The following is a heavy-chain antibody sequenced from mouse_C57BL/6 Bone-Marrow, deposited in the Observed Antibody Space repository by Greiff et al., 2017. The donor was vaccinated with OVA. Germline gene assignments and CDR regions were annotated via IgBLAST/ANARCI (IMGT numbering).Heavy chain of an antibody. CDR2: IWSGGST. CDR1: GFSLTSYG. D-gene: IGHD1-1*01. J-gene: IGHJ4*01. CDR3: ARKIYYYGSSFLYAMDY. V-gene: IGHV2-2*01. Sequence: QVQLQQSGPGLVQPSQSLSITCTVSGFSLTSYGVHWVRQSPGKGLEWLGVIWSGGSTDYNAAFISRLSISKDNSKSQVFFKMNSLQADDTAIYYCARKIYYYGSSFLYAMDYWGQGTSVTVSS.